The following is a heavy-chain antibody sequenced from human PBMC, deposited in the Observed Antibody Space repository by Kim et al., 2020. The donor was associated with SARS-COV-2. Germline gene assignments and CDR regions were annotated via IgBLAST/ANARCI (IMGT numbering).Heavy chain of an antibody. V-gene: IGHV3-66*01. D-gene: IGHD1-26*01. CDR1: GFTDSRNY. CDR3: AGGGTSYFYGMDV. J-gene: IGHJ6*02. Sequence: GGSLRLSCAASGFTDSRNYMSWVRLAPGKGLEGVSVIFSGGSTCYADSVKDRFTISRDIFKSTLYLQMNSLRAEDTAVYYCAGGGTSYFYGMDVWGQGTTVTVSS. CDR2: IFSGGST.